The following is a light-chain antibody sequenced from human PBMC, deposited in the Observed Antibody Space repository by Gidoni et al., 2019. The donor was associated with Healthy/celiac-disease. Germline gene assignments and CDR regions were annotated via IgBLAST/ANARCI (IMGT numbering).Light chain of an antibody. CDR2: EVS. CDR3: SSYAGSNTPGVV. J-gene: IGLJ2*01. CDR1: SSDVGGYNY. Sequence: QSALTQPPSAPGSPGQSVTISCTGTSSDVGGYNYVSWYQQHPGKAPKLMIYEVSQRPSGVPDRFSGSKSGNTASLTVSGLQAEDEADYYCSSYAGSNTPGVVFGGGTKLTVL. V-gene: IGLV2-8*01.